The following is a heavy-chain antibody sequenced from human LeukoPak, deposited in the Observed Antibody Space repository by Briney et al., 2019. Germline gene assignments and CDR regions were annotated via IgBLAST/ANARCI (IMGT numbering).Heavy chain of an antibody. D-gene: IGHD6-13*01. CDR2: ISYDGSNK. CDR3: AKLAAAGSGYFDY. V-gene: IGHV3-30*18. CDR1: GFTFSSYG. Sequence: PGRSLRLSCAASGFTFSSYGMHRVRQAPGKGLEWVAVISYDGSNKYYADSVKGRFTISRDNSKNTLYLQMNSLRAEDTAVYYCAKLAAAGSGYFDYWGQGTLVTVSS. J-gene: IGHJ4*02.